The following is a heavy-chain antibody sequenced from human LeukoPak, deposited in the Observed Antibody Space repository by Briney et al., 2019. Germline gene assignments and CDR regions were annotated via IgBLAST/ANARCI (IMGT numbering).Heavy chain of an antibody. Sequence: SETLSLTCTVSGGSISSYYWTWIRQPAGKGLEWIWRIYPSWSTNYNPSLKSRVTMSVDTSKNQFSLKLSSVTAAATAVYYCARENSGSYREFDYWGQGTLVTVSS. J-gene: IGHJ4*02. CDR3: ARENSGSYREFDY. CDR1: GGSISSYY. CDR2: IYPSWST. D-gene: IGHD1-26*01. V-gene: IGHV4-4*07.